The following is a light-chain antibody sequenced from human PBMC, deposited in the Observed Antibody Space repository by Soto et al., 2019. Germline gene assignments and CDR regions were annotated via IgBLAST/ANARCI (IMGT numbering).Light chain of an antibody. CDR1: SSDVGGYNY. CDR3: SSYTSSSFVV. Sequence: QSVLTLPASVSGSPGQSITISCTGTSSDVGGYNYVSWYQQHPGKAPKLMIYDVSNRPSGVSNRFSGSKSGNTASLTISGLQAEDEADYYCSSYTSSSFVVFGGGTQLTVL. V-gene: IGLV2-14*01. J-gene: IGLJ2*01. CDR2: DVS.